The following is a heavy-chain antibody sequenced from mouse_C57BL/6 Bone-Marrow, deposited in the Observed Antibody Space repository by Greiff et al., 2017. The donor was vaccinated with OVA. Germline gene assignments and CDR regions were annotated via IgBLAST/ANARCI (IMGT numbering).Heavy chain of an antibody. CDR2: ISDGGSYT. CDR1: GFTFSSYA. Sequence: EVNVVESGGGLVKPGGSLKLSCAASGFTFSSYAMSWVRQTPEKRLEWVATISDGGSYTYYPDNVKGRFTISRDNAKNNLYLQMIHLKSEDTAMYYCARDGALRPIAWFAYWGQGTLVTVSA. D-gene: IGHD2-4*01. V-gene: IGHV5-4*01. J-gene: IGHJ3*01. CDR3: ARDGALRPIAWFAY.